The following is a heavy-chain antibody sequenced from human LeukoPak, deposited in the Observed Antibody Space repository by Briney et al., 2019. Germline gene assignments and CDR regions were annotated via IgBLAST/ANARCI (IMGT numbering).Heavy chain of an antibody. CDR2: INWNGGST. D-gene: IGHD2-2*01. CDR1: GFTFDDYG. Sequence: GGSLRLSCAASGFTFDDYGMSWVRQAPGKGLEWVSGINWNGGSTGYADSVKGRFTISRDNAKNSLYLQMNSLRAEERALYYCARDRLRADIVVVPAANLDYYYYMDVWGKGTTVTVSS. J-gene: IGHJ6*03. CDR3: ARDRLRADIVVVPAANLDYYYYMDV. V-gene: IGHV3-20*04.